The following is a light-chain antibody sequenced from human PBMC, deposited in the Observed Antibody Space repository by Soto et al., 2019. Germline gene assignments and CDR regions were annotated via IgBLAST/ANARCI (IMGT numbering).Light chain of an antibody. Sequence: DIQMTQSPSSLSASVGDRVTLTCRASQRIGIYLNWYQQKPGKAPKLLIYAASSLQSGVPSRFSGTGSGTDFTLTISSLQLEDFATYYCQQSYSTPQRTFGPGTKLDIK. CDR1: QRIGIY. J-gene: IGKJ1*01. V-gene: IGKV1-39*01. CDR3: QQSYSTPQRT. CDR2: AAS.